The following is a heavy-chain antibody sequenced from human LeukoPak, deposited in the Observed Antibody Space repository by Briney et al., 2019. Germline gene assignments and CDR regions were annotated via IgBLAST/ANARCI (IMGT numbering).Heavy chain of an antibody. Sequence: SVKVSCKASGGTFSSYAISWVRQAPGQGLEWMGGIIPIFGTANYAQKFQGRVTITTGESTSTAYMELSSLRSEDTAVYYCARDGEGSSGCMDYWGQGTLVTVSS. CDR1: GGTFSSYA. CDR3: ARDGEGSSGCMDY. CDR2: IIPIFGTA. J-gene: IGHJ4*02. V-gene: IGHV1-69*05. D-gene: IGHD6-19*01.